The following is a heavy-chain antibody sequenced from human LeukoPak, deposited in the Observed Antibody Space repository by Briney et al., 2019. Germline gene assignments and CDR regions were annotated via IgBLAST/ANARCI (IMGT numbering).Heavy chain of an antibody. CDR1: GYSFISYA. J-gene: IGHJ3*01. CDR3: AKDPTGYYDSSGPIEK. D-gene: IGHD3-22*01. V-gene: IGHV3-23*01. Sequence: QPGGSLRLSCAPSGYSFISYAMSCVRPAPGKGLEWVSAISGSGGSTYSAHSVKGRFTISRDNSKNTLYLQMNSLRAEDTAVYYGAKDPTGYYDSSGPIEKWGQGTMVTVSS. CDR2: ISGSGGST.